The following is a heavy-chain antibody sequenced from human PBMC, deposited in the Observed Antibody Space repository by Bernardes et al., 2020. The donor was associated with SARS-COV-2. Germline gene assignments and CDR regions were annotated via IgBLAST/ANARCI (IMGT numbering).Heavy chain of an antibody. D-gene: IGHD3-10*01. Sequence: SETLSLTCTVSGGSINSHYWSWIRQPPGKGLEWIGYSYYSGNPKYNPSLKSRLTISVDTSKNQFSLKLTSVTAADTAVYYCARDKGVAGDFDYWGQGILVTVSS. CDR2: SYYSGNP. V-gene: IGHV4-59*11. CDR3: ARDKGVAGDFDY. J-gene: IGHJ4*02. CDR1: GGSINSHY.